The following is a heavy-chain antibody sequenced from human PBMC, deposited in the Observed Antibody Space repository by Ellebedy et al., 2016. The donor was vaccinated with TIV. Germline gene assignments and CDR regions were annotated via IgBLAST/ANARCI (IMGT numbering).Heavy chain of an antibody. J-gene: IGHJ4*02. CDR3: VRDSYGHTAPPFY. CDR2: IAGKGYDGTT. CDR1: GFSFGDYA. Sequence: GESLKISCTASGFSFGDYAMSWFRQPPGKGLEWVGFIAGKGYDGTTEYAASVKGRFTISRDDSNDIAYLQMNSLKSEDTAVYHCVRDSYGHTAPPFYWGQGTLVTVSS. D-gene: IGHD5-18*01. V-gene: IGHV3-49*03.